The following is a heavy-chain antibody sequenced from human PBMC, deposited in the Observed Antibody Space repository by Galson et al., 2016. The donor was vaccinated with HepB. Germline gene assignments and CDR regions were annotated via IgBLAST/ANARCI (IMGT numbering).Heavy chain of an antibody. V-gene: IGHV3-15*01. CDR1: GFTFGNAW. J-gene: IGHJ4*02. D-gene: IGHD6-6*01. CDR3: TRDSYTSSSRADY. Sequence: SLRLSCAASGFTFGNAWMSWVRQAPGKGLEWVGRIKRKTDGGTADYAAPVKGRFTILRDDSKNTLYLQMNSLKTEDTAVYYCTRDSYTSSSRADYWGQGIRVTVSS. CDR2: IKRKTDGGTA.